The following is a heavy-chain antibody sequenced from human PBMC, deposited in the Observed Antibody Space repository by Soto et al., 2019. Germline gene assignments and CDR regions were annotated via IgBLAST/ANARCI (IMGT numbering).Heavy chain of an antibody. CDR3: ARGYCSGGSCYSDFDY. CDR1: GYTFTSYG. V-gene: IGHV1-18*01. D-gene: IGHD2-15*01. Sequence: GASVKVSCKASGYTFTSYGISWVRQAPGQGLEWMGWISAYNGNTNYAQKLQGRVTMTTDTSTSIAYMELRSLRSDDTAVYYCARGYCSGGSCYSDFDYWGQGTLVTVSS. CDR2: ISAYNGNT. J-gene: IGHJ4*02.